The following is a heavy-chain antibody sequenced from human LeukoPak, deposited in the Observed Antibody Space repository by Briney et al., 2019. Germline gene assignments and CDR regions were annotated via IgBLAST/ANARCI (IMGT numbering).Heavy chain of an antibody. J-gene: IGHJ6*03. CDR2: INHSGST. CDR3: AREEPYYYMDV. V-gene: IGHV4-34*01. Sequence: KSSETLSLTCAVYGGSFSGYYWSWIRQPPGKGLEWIGEINHSGSTNYNPSLKSRVTISVDTSKNQFSLKLSSVTAADTAVYYCAREEPYYYMDVWGKGTTVTVSS. D-gene: IGHD1-14*01. CDR1: GGSFSGYY.